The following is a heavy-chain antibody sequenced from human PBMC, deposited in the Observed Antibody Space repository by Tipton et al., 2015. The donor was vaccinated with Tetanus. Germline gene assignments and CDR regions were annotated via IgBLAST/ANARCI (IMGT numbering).Heavy chain of an antibody. D-gene: IGHD5/OR15-5a*01. CDR2: VSYSGRT. J-gene: IGHJ4*02. V-gene: IGHV4-39*02. CDR1: GDSITNKDYY. Sequence: TLSLTCNVSGDSITNKDYYWGWIRQPPGQGLEWIGSVSYSGRTYYNPSLKSRVTMSVDTSKKDFSLRLRSVTAADTAVFYCARLREIVSRSGWAFDYWGQGMVVTVSS. CDR3: ARLREIVSRSGWAFDY.